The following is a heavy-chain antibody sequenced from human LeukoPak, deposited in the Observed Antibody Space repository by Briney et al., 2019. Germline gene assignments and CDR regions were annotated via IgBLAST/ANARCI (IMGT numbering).Heavy chain of an antibody. J-gene: IGHJ3*02. CDR1: GYTFTSYY. CDR3: ARAPYGVVTHDAFDI. Sequence: ASVKVSCKASGYTFTSYYMHWVRQAPGQGLEWMGWINPNSGGTNYAQKFQGRVTMTRDTSISTAYMELSRLRSDDTAVYYCARAPYGVVTHDAFDIWGQGTMVTVSS. CDR2: INPNSGGT. D-gene: IGHD4-23*01. V-gene: IGHV1-2*02.